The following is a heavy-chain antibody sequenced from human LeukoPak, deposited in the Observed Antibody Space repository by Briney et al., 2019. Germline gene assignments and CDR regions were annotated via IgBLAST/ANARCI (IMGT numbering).Heavy chain of an antibody. D-gene: IGHD3-10*01. CDR2: IYPRDSGT. Sequence: PGESLKISCKASGYTFTHQWIGWVRQKSGSGLEWMGIIYPRDSGTRYSPSFQGHVSISADTSINTAYLEWSRLEASDTAIYYCARHSDVIGAIWGQGTLVTVSS. V-gene: IGHV5-51*01. J-gene: IGHJ4*02. CDR1: GYTFTHQW. CDR3: ARHSDVIGAI.